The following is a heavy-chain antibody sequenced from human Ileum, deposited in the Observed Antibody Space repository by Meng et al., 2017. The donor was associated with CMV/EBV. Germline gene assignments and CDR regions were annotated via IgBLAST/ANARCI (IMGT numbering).Heavy chain of an antibody. CDR2: TYYRSRWYN. J-gene: IGHJ4*02. Sequence: TCDISGDSVSSNSGAWNWIRQSPSRGLEWLGRTYYRSRWYNDYAGSVQSRISINPDTSKNQFSLHLNSVTPDDTAVYYCARGRKSFDYWGQGTLVTVSS. CDR3: ARGRKSFDY. V-gene: IGHV6-1*01. CDR1: GDSVSSNSGA.